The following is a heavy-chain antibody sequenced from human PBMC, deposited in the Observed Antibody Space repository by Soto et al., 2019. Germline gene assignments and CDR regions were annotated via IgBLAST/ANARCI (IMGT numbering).Heavy chain of an antibody. CDR1: GFTFEDYA. V-gene: IGHV3-9*01. CDR3: TKNKRITIFGVVTPPWYFYL. J-gene: IGHJ2*01. CDR2: ITWNSGSI. Sequence: EVQLVESGGGLVQPGRSLRLSCAASGFTFEDYALHWVRQAPGKGLEWISGITWNSGSIGYADSVKGRFTISRDNAKNSLYLQMNSLRAEDTALYYCTKNKRITIFGVVTPPWYFYLWGRGTLVTVSS. D-gene: IGHD3-3*01.